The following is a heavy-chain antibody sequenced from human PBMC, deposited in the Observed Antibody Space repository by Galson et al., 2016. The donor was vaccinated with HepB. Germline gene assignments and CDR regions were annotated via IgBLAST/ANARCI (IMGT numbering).Heavy chain of an antibody. D-gene: IGHD6-13*01. J-gene: IGHJ4*02. Sequence: ISGDSVSSNSATWNWIRQSPSRGLEWLGRTYYRSKWSYDYAVSVKSRITINPDTSKNRFSLYLNSVTPEDTAVYYCARESNLVPIYDYWGQGTLVTVSS. CDR3: ARESNLVPIYDY. CDR2: TYYRSKWSY. V-gene: IGHV6-1*01. CDR1: GDSVSSNSAT.